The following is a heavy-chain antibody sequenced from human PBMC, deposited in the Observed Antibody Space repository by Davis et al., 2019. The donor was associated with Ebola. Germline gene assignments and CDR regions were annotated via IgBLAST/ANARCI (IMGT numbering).Heavy chain of an antibody. CDR2: ISGSGGST. J-gene: IGHJ4*02. V-gene: IGHV3-23*01. CDR1: GFTFSSYG. D-gene: IGHD3-10*01. CDR3: AKDYYGSGTAPLDY. Sequence: PGGSLRLSCAASGFTFSSYGMTWVRQAPGKGLEWVSAISGSGGSTYYTDSLEGRFTISRDNSKNTLYLEINSLRAEDTAAYYCAKDYYGSGTAPLDYWGQGTLVTVSS.